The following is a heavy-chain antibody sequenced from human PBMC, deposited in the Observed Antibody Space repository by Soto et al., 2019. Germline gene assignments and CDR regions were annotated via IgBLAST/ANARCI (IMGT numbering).Heavy chain of an antibody. CDR3: ARAIIGYSSSWYGNNWFDP. Sequence: SETLSLTCTVSGGSISSRSYYWSWIRQPPGKGLEWIGYIYYSGSTNYNPSLKSRVTISVDTSKNQFSLKLSSVTAADTAVYYCARAIIGYSSSWYGNNWFDPWGQGTLVTVSS. V-gene: IGHV4-61*01. CDR2: IYYSGST. J-gene: IGHJ5*02. D-gene: IGHD6-13*01. CDR1: GGSISSRSYY.